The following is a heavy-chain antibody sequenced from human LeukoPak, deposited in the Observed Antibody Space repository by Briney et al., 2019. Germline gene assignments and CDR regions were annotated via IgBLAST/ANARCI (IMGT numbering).Heavy chain of an antibody. D-gene: IGHD6-13*01. V-gene: IGHV4-30-4*01. CDR3: ARDPSSSWYGMDV. Sequence: SETLSLTCTVSGGSISSGDYYWSWIRQPPGKGLEWIGYIYYSGSTYYNPSLKSRVTISVDTSKNQFSLKLSSVTAADTAVYYCARDPSSSWYGMDVWGQGTTVTVSS. CDR2: IYYSGST. CDR1: GGSISSGDYY. J-gene: IGHJ6*02.